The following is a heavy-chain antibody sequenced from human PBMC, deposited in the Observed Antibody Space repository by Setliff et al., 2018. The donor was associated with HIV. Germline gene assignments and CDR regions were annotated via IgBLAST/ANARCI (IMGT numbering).Heavy chain of an antibody. CDR3: AREMTGVPGNCFDP. V-gene: IGHV4-59*11. J-gene: IGHJ5*02. CDR1: DDSIKTHY. D-gene: IGHD3-3*01. CDR2: VQSSGST. Sequence: SETLSLTCDVADDSIKTHYWNWFRQPPGKGLEWVGIVQSSGSTRYNPSLQSRVSLSLDTLNKQISLKLHSLTPADTAFYYCAREMTGVPGNCFDPWGPGPLVTVSS.